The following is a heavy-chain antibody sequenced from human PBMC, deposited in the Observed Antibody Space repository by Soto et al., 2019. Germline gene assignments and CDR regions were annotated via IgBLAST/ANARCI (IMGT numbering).Heavy chain of an antibody. CDR2: IYPGDSDT. V-gene: IGHV5-51*01. D-gene: IGHD5-12*01. Sequence: LGESLKISCKGSGYSFTSYWIGWVRQMPGKGLEWMGIIYPGDSDTRYSPSFQGQVTISADKSISTAYLQWSSLKASDTAMYYCPRHWGARYDCGDYYYYYGMDVWGQGTTVTVSS. CDR3: PRHWGARYDCGDYYYYYGMDV. CDR1: GYSFTSYW. J-gene: IGHJ6*02.